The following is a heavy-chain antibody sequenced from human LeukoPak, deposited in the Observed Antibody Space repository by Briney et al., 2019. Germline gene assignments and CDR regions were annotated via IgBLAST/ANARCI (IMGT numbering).Heavy chain of an antibody. D-gene: IGHD2-8*01. CDR3: ARRYCTNGVCYHDRGAFDI. CDR1: GGTFSTYV. J-gene: IGHJ3*02. V-gene: IGHV1-69*06. Sequence: ASVKVSCKASGGTFSTYVISWVRQAPGQGLEWTGGIIPVFGTANYAEKFQDRVTITADKSTSTAYMELTSLRSEDTAVYYCARRYCTNGVCYHDRGAFDIWGQGTMVTVSS. CDR2: IIPVFGTA.